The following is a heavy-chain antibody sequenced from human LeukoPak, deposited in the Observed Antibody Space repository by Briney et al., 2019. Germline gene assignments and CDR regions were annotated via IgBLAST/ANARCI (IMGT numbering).Heavy chain of an antibody. V-gene: IGHV1-18*01. J-gene: IGHJ4*02. CDR1: GYTFTSYG. D-gene: IGHD2-15*01. CDR3: ARGPYCSGGTCYSQYFYY. CDR2: ISAYNGNT. Sequence: GASVKVSCKASGYTFTSYGISWVRQAPGQGLEWMGWISAYNGNTNYAQKLQGRVTMTTDTSTSTAYMELRSLRTDDTAVYYCARGPYCSGGTCYSQYFYYWGQGTLVTVSS.